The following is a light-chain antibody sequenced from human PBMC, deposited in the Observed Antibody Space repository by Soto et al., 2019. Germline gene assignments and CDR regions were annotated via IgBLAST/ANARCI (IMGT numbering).Light chain of an antibody. Sequence: QSVLTQPPSVSAAPGQKVTISCSGSSSNIGNNYVSWYQQLPGTAPKLLIYDNNKRPSGIPDRFSGAKSGTSATLGITGLQTGEEGDYYCGTWDRSLGALVFGGGTKLTVL. CDR3: GTWDRSLGALV. CDR1: SSNIGNNY. CDR2: DNN. J-gene: IGLJ2*01. V-gene: IGLV1-51*01.